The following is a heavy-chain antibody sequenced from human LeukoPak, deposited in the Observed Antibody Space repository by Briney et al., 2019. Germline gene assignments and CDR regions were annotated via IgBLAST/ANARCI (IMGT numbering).Heavy chain of an antibody. D-gene: IGHD6-19*01. Sequence: PGGSLRLSCAASGFTFSSYWMSWVRPAPGKGREWVANIKQDGSEKYYVDSVKGRFTISRDNAKNSLYLQMNSLRAEDTAVYYCARGTYSSGWGRNYYYGMDVWGQGTTVTISS. CDR3: ARGTYSSGWGRNYYYGMDV. CDR1: GFTFSSYW. J-gene: IGHJ6*02. CDR2: IKQDGSEK. V-gene: IGHV3-7*01.